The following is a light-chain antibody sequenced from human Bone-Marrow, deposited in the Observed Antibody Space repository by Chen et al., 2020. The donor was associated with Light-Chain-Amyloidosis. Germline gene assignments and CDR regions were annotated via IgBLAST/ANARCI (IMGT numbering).Light chain of an antibody. Sequence: DIVMTQSPDSLAVSLGERATINCKSSQSVLYSSNNKNYLAWYQQKPGQPPKLLIYWASTRESGVPDRFSGSGSGTDFTLTISSLQAEDVAGDYCQQYYSTPPYTFGQGTKLEIK. J-gene: IGKJ2*01. CDR2: WAS. V-gene: IGKV4-1*01. CDR3: QQYYSTPPYT. CDR1: QSVLYSSNNKNY.